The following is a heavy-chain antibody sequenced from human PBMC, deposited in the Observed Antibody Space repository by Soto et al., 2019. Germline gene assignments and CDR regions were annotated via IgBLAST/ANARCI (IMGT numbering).Heavy chain of an antibody. CDR2: TYLRSKLYH. D-gene: IGHD2-8*01. CDR3: ARDSNGFDF. J-gene: IGHJ4*02. CDR1: GDSVSSNSAA. Sequence: QVQLQPSGPGLVQPSQTLSLTCAISGDSVSSNSAAWNWIRQSPSGGLEWLGRTYLRSKLYHDLALSVKSRITLGPDTTKKPFSLQLTSVTRGDTAVYYCARDSNGFDFSGQGTLVLVSS. V-gene: IGHV6-1*01.